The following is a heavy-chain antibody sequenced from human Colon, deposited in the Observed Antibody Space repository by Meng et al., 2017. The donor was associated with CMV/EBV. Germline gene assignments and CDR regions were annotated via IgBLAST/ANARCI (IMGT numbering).Heavy chain of an antibody. CDR3: ATDPSTVTTNY. J-gene: IGHJ4*02. V-gene: IGHV3-64*02. D-gene: IGHD4-17*01. CDR1: GFTFGSYA. Sequence: GESLKISCAASGFTFGSYAVSWVRQAPGKGLEYVSAISSDGRNTYYADSVKGRFTISRDNSKSTLFLQMGSLRPEDTAVYYCATDPSTVTTNYWGQGTLVTVSS. CDR2: ISSDGRNT.